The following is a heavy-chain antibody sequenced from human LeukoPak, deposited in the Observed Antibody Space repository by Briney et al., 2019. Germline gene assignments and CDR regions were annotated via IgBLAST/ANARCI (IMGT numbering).Heavy chain of an antibody. V-gene: IGHV1-46*02. J-gene: IGHJ4*02. Sequence: ASVKVSCKASGYTFNSYSIHWVRQAPGQGLEWMGIINPNGGSTTYAQKFQGRVTMTRDTSTSTVYMELSSLGSEDTAVYFCARRVYCSSSSCSHFDYWGQGTPVTVSS. CDR2: INPNGGST. D-gene: IGHD2-2*01. CDR3: ARRVYCSSSSCSHFDY. CDR1: GYTFNSYS.